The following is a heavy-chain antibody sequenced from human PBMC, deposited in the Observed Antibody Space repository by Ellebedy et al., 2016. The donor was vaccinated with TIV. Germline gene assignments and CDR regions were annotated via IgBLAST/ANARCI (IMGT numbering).Heavy chain of an antibody. Sequence: SETLSLXCTVSGGSISSDSYYWSWIRQRPGKGLEWIGEINHSGSTNYNPSLKSRVTISVDTSKNQFSLKLSSVTAADTAVYYCARGLRYFARFDIWGQGTMVTVSS. CDR2: INHSGST. V-gene: IGHV4-39*07. D-gene: IGHD3-9*01. CDR3: ARGLRYFARFDI. CDR1: GGSISSDSYY. J-gene: IGHJ3*02.